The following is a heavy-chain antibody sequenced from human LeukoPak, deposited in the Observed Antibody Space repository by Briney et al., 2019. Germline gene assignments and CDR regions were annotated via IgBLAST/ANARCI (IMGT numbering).Heavy chain of an antibody. CDR2: ISGSAITT. V-gene: IGHV3-23*01. CDR1: GFTFSNYA. D-gene: IGHD3-10*01. CDR3: AKDQRFGDLDDY. J-gene: IGHJ4*02. Sequence: GGSLRLSCTTSGFTFSNYAMSWVRQAPGKGLEWVSSISGSAITTYYADSVKGRFAISRDNSKNTLYLQMTSLRAEDTAVYYCAKDQRFGDLDDYRGQETLVTVSS.